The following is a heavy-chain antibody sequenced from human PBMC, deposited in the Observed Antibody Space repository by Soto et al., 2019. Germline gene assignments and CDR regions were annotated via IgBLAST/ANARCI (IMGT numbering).Heavy chain of an antibody. Sequence: SETLCLTWTVAGGSISNNYWSWIRQPPGKGLEWIGYIYHSGSTYYNPSLKSRVTISVDRSKNQFSLKLSSVTAADTAVYYCARGDSSGSRVRRPWFDPWGQGTLVTVSS. CDR1: GGSISNNY. J-gene: IGHJ5*02. CDR3: ARGDSSGSRVRRPWFDP. D-gene: IGHD3-22*01. V-gene: IGHV4-59*12. CDR2: IYHSGST.